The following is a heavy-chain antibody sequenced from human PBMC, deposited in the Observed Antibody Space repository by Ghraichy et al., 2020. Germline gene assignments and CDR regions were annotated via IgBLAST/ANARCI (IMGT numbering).Heavy chain of an antibody. J-gene: IGHJ4*02. CDR1: GFTFSSYS. CDR2: ISSSSSSTI. V-gene: IGHV3-48*02. D-gene: IGHD6-6*01. Sequence: GGSLRLSCAASGFTFSSYSMNWVRQAPGKGLEWVSYISSSSSSTIYYADSVKGRFTISRDNAKNSLYLQMNSLRDEDTAVYYCARAIEARLAFDYWGQGTLVTVSS. CDR3: ARAIEARLAFDY.